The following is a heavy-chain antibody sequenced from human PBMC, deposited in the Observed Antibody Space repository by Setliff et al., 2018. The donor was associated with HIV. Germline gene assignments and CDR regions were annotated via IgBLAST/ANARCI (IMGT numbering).Heavy chain of an antibody. J-gene: IGHJ6*02. V-gene: IGHV3-48*03. CDR3: ARRGIYSGDGVYYYYYGMDV. CDR2: ISSSGSTI. CDR1: GFTFSSYE. D-gene: IGHD5-12*01. Sequence: SLRLSCAASGFTFSSYEMNWVRQAPGKGLEWVSYISSSGSTIYYADSVKGRFTISRDNAKNSLYLQMNSLRAEDTAVYYCARRGIYSGDGVYYYYYGMDVWGQGTTVTVSS.